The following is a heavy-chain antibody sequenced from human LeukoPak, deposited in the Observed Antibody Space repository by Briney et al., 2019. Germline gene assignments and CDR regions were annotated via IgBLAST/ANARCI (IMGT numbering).Heavy chain of an antibody. CDR1: GFTFSRYG. D-gene: IGHD6-19*01. CDR2: ISYDGSNK. Sequence: GGSLRLSCAASGFTFSRYGLHWVRQAPGKGLEWVAVISYDGSNKYYADSVKGRFTISRDNSKNTLYLQMNSLRAEDTAVYYCAKDGAVAGIIDYWGQGTPVTVSS. J-gene: IGHJ4*02. CDR3: AKDGAVAGIIDY. V-gene: IGHV3-30*18.